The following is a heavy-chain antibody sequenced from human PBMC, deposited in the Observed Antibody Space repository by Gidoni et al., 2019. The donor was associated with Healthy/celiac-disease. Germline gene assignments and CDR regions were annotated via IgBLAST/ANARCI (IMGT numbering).Heavy chain of an antibody. CDR1: GSPFTSYY. D-gene: IGHD1-26*01. Sequence: QVQLVQSGAEVKKPGASVKVSCKASGSPFTSYYMHWVRQARGQGPEWMGIINPSGGSTSYAQKFQGRVTMTRDTSTSTVYMELSSLSSEDTAVYYCASLVGASDYWGQGTLVTVSS. CDR3: ASLVGASDY. V-gene: IGHV1-46*03. J-gene: IGHJ4*02. CDR2: INPSGGST.